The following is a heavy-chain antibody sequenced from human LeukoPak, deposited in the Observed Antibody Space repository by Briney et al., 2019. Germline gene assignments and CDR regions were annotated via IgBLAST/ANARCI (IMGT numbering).Heavy chain of an antibody. Sequence: PSETLSPTCTVSGGSISSYYWSWIRQPPGKGLEWIGYIYYSGSTNYNPSLKSRVTISVDTSKNQFSLKLSSVTAADTAVYYCAREWGGGYSGYDYDYYYYDVYVCRKATTVTVSS. D-gene: IGHD5-12*01. V-gene: IGHV4-59*01. CDR3: AREWGGGYSGYDYDYYYYDVYV. CDR2: IYYSGST. J-gene: IGHJ6*03. CDR1: GGSISSYY.